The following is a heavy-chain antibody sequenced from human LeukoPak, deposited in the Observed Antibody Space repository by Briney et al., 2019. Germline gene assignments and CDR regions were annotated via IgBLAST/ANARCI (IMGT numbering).Heavy chain of an antibody. CDR1: GYTFTGYY. CDR3: ASGGSSDYHWGF. D-gene: IGHD4-17*01. J-gene: IGHJ4*02. Sequence: GASVKVSCKASGYTFTGYYMHWVRQAPGQGLEWMGWINPKSGGTKYAQNFQGRVTMTRDTSISTAYMELSRLRSDDTAVYFCASGGSSDYHWGFWGQGTLVTVSS. V-gene: IGHV1-2*02. CDR2: INPKSGGT.